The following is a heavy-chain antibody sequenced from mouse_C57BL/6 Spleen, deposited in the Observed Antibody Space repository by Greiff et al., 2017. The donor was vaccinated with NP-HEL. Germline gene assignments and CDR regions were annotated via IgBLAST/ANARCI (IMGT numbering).Heavy chain of an antibody. CDR3: ASDGYSWYFDV. D-gene: IGHD2-3*01. CDR2: INPYNGGT. V-gene: IGHV1-19*01. Sequence: VHVKQSGPVLVKPGASVKMSCKASGYTFTDYYMNWVKQSHGKSLEWIGVINPYNGGTSYNQKFKGKATLTVDKSSSTAYMELNSLTSEDSAVYYCASDGYSWYFDVWGTGTTVTVSS. CDR1: GYTFTDYY. J-gene: IGHJ1*03.